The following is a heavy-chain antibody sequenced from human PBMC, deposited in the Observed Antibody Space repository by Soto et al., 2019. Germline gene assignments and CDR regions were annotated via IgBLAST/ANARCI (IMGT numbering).Heavy chain of an antibody. CDR3: AREGIAVAGRKNYYYYGMDV. Sequence: SETLSLTCAVSGYSISSGYYWGWIRQPPGKGLEWIGSIYHSGSTYYNPSLKSRVTISVDTSKNQFSLKLSSVTAADTAVYYCAREGIAVAGRKNYYYYGMDVWGQGTTVTVSS. D-gene: IGHD6-19*01. J-gene: IGHJ6*02. CDR1: GYSISSGYY. V-gene: IGHV4-38-2*02. CDR2: IYHSGST.